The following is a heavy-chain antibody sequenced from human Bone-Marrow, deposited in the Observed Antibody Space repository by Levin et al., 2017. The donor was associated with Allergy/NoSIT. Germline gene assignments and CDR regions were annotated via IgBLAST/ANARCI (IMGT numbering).Heavy chain of an antibody. CDR3: ATGRGFLIDD. D-gene: IGHD3-3*01. CDR1: GLTISSNY. V-gene: IGHV3-53*01. J-gene: IGHJ4*02. Sequence: PGGSLRLSCAASGLTISSNYMHWVRQAPGKGLEWVSLIDTGVTRHYADSVKGRFIVSKDNSRNTFFLQMNSLRAEDTAVYFCATGRGFLIDDWGQGTLVTVSS. CDR2: IDTGVTR.